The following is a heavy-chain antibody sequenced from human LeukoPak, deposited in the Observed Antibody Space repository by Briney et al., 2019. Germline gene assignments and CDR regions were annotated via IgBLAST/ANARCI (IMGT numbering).Heavy chain of an antibody. J-gene: IGHJ4*02. CDR1: GYTFTNYY. V-gene: IGHV1-46*01. CDR2: INPSGGST. Sequence: ASVKVSCKASGYTFTNYYIHWVRQAPGQGLEWMGIINPSGGSTIYAQKFQGRVTMTRDTSTSTVYMELSSLRSDDTAVYYCARSVVSGHYWGQGTLVTVSS. CDR3: ARSVVSGHY. D-gene: IGHD2-2*01.